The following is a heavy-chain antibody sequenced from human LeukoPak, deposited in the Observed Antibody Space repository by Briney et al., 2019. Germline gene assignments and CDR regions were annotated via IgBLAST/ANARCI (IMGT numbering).Heavy chain of an antibody. V-gene: IGHV3-66*01. D-gene: IGHD1-1*01. Sequence: PGGSLILSCAASELTVSGDFIYWVRQAPGKGLEWVSSIYGDGRTYYADSVKGRRTISRDNSKNTVYLHMNSLRAEDTGIYYCVRDLSTTRDSWGQGIPVTVSS. J-gene: IGHJ5*01. CDR3: VRDLSTTRDS. CDR2: IYGDGRT. CDR1: ELTVSGDF.